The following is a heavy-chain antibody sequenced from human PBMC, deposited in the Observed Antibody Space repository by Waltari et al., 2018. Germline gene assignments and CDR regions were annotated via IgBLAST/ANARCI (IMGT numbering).Heavy chain of an antibody. CDR2: INHSGST. D-gene: IGHD6-13*01. Sequence: QVQLQQWGAGLLKPSETLSLTCAVYGGSFSGYYWSWIRQPPGRGLEWIGEINHSGSTNYHQSLKSRVTISVDTSKNQFSLKLSSVTAADTAVYYCARGIAAAGLFYYYYGMDVWGQGTTVTVSS. CDR3: ARGIAAAGLFYYYYGMDV. CDR1: GGSFSGYY. V-gene: IGHV4-34*01. J-gene: IGHJ6*02.